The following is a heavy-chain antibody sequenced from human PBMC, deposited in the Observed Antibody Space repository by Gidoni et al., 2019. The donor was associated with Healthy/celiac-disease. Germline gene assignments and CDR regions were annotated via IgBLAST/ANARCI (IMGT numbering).Heavy chain of an antibody. CDR3: ARVPRGYSGAFDI. CDR1: GGSLSGYY. V-gene: IGHV4-34*01. Sequence: QVQLQERGAGLLKPSETLSLTCVVYGGSLSGYYWRWIRQTPGKGLEWIGEINHSGDTNYNPSLKSRVSISVDTSKNQFSLKLNSVTAADTAVYYCARVPRGYSGAFDIWGQGTMVTVSS. D-gene: IGHD3-22*01. CDR2: INHSGDT. J-gene: IGHJ3*02.